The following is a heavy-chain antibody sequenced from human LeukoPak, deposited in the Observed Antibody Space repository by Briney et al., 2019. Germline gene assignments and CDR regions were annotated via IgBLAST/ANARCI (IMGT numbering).Heavy chain of an antibody. CDR1: RGTSSSYA. D-gene: IGHD3-22*01. CDR3: AGLRDSSVYYYVFDY. Sequence: SVKVSCKASRGTSSSYAISWVRQAPGQGLEWMGGIIPIFGTANYAQKFQGRVTIPADKSTSTAYMGLSSLRSENTPVYYCAGLRDSSVYYYVFDYWGQGTLVTVSS. J-gene: IGHJ4*02. V-gene: IGHV1-69*06. CDR2: IIPIFGTA.